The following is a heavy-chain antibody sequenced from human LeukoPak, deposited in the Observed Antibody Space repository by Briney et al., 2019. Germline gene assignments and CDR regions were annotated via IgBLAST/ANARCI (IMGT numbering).Heavy chain of an antibody. CDR3: VKDRHGTFSFDC. J-gene: IGHJ4*02. V-gene: IGHV3-33*06. CDR2: IWSDGSNK. CDR1: GFIFTSYA. D-gene: IGHD1-26*01. Sequence: GRSLRLSCAASGFIFTSYAMHWARQAPGKGLEWVAAIWSDGSNKYYTDSVKGRFTISRDNSKNTLYLQMSSLRAEDTAVYYCVKDRHGTFSFDCWGQGALVTVSS.